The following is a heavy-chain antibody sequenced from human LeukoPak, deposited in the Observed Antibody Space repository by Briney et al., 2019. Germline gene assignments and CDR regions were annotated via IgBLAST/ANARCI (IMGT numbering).Heavy chain of an antibody. CDR1: GGSISSGSYY. V-gene: IGHV4-61*02. J-gene: IGHJ4*02. D-gene: IGHD6-6*01. Sequence: SETLSLTCTVSGGSISSGSYYWSWIRQPAGKGLEWIGRIYTSGSTNYNPSLKSRVTISVDTSKNQFSLNLSSVTAADTAIYYCTRQYSVSSTDYWGQGTLVTVSS. CDR2: IYTSGST. CDR3: TRQYSVSSTDY.